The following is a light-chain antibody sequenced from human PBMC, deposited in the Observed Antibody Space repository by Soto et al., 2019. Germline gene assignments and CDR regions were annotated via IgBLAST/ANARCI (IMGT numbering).Light chain of an antibody. CDR2: AAS. V-gene: IGKV1-8*01. CDR1: QGISSY. Sequence: AIRMTQSPSSLPASTGDRVTITCRASQGISSYLAWYQQKPGKAPKLLIYAASTLQSGVPSRFSGSGSGTDFTLTISCLQSEDFATHYCQQYYSYPRTFGQGTKVDIK. CDR3: QQYYSYPRT. J-gene: IGKJ1*01.